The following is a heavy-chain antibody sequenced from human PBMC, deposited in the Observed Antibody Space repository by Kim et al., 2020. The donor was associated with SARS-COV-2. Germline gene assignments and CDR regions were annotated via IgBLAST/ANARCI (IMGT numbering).Heavy chain of an antibody. J-gene: IGHJ4*02. CDR2: IYYSGTT. Sequence: SETLSLTCTVSGGSISSYYWSWIRQPPGKGLEWIGYIYYSGTTNYNPSLQSRVTISLDRSKKQFSLKLSSVTAADTAVYYCAALRASTGYFHIDYWGQGTLVTVSS. CDR1: GGSISSYY. CDR3: AALRASTGYFHIDY. V-gene: IGHV4-59*01. D-gene: IGHD3-22*01.